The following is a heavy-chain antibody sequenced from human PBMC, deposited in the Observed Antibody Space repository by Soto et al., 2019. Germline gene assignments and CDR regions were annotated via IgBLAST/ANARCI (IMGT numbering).Heavy chain of an antibody. CDR2: INPSGATT. Sequence: ASVKVSCKASGYTFTSYLMHWVRQAPGEGLEWMGVINPSGATTTYAQKFEGRVTMTRDTSTNTVYVEVSSLRSQDTAVYYCARALRWDIHDYWGQGTLVTVSS. J-gene: IGHJ4*02. CDR3: ARALRWDIHDY. CDR1: GYTFTSYL. D-gene: IGHD1-26*01. V-gene: IGHV1-46*03.